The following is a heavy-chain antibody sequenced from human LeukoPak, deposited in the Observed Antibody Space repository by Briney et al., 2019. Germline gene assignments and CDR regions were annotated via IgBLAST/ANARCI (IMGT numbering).Heavy chain of an antibody. V-gene: IGHV5-51*01. J-gene: IGHJ4*02. Sequence: GESLKISCKGSGYSFTSYWIGWVRQMPGKGLEWMGIIYPGDSDTRYSPSFQGQVTISADKSISTAYLQWSSLKASDTAVYYCARRATYCYDSSGYPNLYYFDYWGQGTLVTVSS. CDR2: IYPGDSDT. CDR3: ARRATYCYDSSGYPNLYYFDY. CDR1: GYSFTSYW. D-gene: IGHD3-22*01.